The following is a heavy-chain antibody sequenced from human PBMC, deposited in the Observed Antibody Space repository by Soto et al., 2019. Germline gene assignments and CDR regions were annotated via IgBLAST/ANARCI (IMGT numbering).Heavy chain of an antibody. CDR2: MNPNSGNT. V-gene: IGHV1-8*01. J-gene: IGHJ4*02. CDR1: GYTFTSHD. D-gene: IGHD4-17*01. CDR3: ARWDYGDYARFDY. Sequence: QVQLVQSGAEVKKSGASVKVSCKASGYTFTSHDINWVRQATGQGLEWMGWMNPNSGNTGYAQKFQGRVTMTRNTSMSTAYMELRSLRSEATAVYYCARWDYGDYARFDYWGQGTLVTVSS.